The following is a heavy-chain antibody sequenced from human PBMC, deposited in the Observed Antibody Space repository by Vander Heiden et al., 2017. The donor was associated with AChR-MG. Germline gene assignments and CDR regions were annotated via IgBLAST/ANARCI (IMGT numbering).Heavy chain of an antibody. J-gene: IGHJ6*02. CDR1: GGTFSSYA. Sequence: EVKKPGSSVKVSSKASGGTFSSYAISWVRQAPGQGLEWMGGIIPIFGTANYAQKFQGRVTITADESTSTAYMELSSLRSEDTAVYYCARGGQLVYYYYGMDVWGQGTTVTVSS. CDR3: ARGGQLVYYYYGMDV. V-gene: IGHV1-69*01. CDR2: IIPIFGTA. D-gene: IGHD6-6*01.